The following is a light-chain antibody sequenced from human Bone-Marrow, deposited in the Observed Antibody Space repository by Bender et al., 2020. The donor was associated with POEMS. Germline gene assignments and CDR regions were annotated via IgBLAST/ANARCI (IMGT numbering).Light chain of an antibody. J-gene: IGLJ3*02. CDR1: SSNTGSGYD. CDR3: QSYDNSLGGWV. Sequence: QSVLTQPPSVSGAPGQRVNISCTGSSSNTGSGYDINWYQHLPGTAPKLLIYGYNNRPSGFPDRFSGSKSGTSASLAITGLQAEDEGDYYCQSYDNSLGGWVFGGGTKLTVL. CDR2: GYN. V-gene: IGLV1-40*01.